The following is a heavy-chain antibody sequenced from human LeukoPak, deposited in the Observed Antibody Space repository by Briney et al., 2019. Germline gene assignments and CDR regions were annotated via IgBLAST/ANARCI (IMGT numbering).Heavy chain of an antibody. D-gene: IGHD3-3*01. CDR1: GFTFSSYS. Sequence: GGSLRLSCAASGFTFSSYSMNWVRQAPGKGLEWVSYISSSSSTIYYADSVKGRFTISRDNAKNSLYLQMNSLRDEDTAVYYCARDQVLEWLLYPSNWFDPWGQGTLVTVSS. J-gene: IGHJ5*02. CDR2: ISSSSSTI. CDR3: ARDQVLEWLLYPSNWFDP. V-gene: IGHV3-48*02.